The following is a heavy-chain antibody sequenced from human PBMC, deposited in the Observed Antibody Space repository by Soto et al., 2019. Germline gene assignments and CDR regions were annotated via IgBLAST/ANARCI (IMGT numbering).Heavy chain of an antibody. V-gene: IGHV4-39*01. J-gene: IGHJ4*02. D-gene: IGHD6-19*01. Sequence: QLQLQESGPGLVKPSETLSLTCTVSGGSISSSSYYWGWIRQPPGKGLEWIGSIYYSGSTYYNPSLKSRVTISVDTSKNQFSLKLSSVTAADTTVYYCARMKYSSGWSPVLFDYWGQGTLVTVSS. CDR3: ARMKYSSGWSPVLFDY. CDR1: GGSISSSSYY. CDR2: IYYSGST.